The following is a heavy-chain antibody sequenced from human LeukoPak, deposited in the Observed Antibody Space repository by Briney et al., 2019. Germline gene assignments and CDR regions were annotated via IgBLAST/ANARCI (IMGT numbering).Heavy chain of an antibody. J-gene: IGHJ4*02. Sequence: GGSLRLSCAASGFTFSSYGMHWVRQAPGKGPEWVAVISYDGSNKYYADSVTGRFTISRDNSKNILSLQMTSLRPDDTAVYFCVRDTSVGAAYFDFWGQGALVAVSS. D-gene: IGHD3-3*01. CDR1: GFTFSSYG. CDR3: VRDTSVGAAYFDF. V-gene: IGHV3-30*03. CDR2: ISYDGSNK.